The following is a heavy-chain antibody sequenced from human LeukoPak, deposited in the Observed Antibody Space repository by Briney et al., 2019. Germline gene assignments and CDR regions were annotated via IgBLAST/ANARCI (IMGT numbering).Heavy chain of an antibody. D-gene: IGHD6-13*01. J-gene: IGHJ3*02. V-gene: IGHV3-21*01. CDR2: FRTTDNYI. CDR1: GFTFSSYNS. CDR3: TRSLIAAAGTGAFDM. Sequence: GGSLRLSCAASGFTFSSYNSMNWVRQAPGKGLEWVSSFRTTDNYISYADSVKGRFTISRDDATNSVYLQMNSLRAEDTAVYYRTRSLIAAAGTGAFDMWGRGTMVTVSS.